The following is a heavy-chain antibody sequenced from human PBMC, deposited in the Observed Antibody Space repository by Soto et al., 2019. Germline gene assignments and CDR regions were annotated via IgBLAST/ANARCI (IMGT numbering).Heavy chain of an antibody. CDR2: ISGSGGST. Sequence: EVQLLESGGGLVQPGGSLRLSCAASGFTFSTYAMNWVRQAPGKGLEWVSTISGSGGSTYYADSVKGRFTISRDNSKNTLYLQMNSLRAEDTAVYYCAKDRRVVTAPDDYWGQGTPVTVSS. CDR3: AKDRRVVTAPDDY. V-gene: IGHV3-23*01. D-gene: IGHD2-21*02. CDR1: GFTFSTYA. J-gene: IGHJ4*02.